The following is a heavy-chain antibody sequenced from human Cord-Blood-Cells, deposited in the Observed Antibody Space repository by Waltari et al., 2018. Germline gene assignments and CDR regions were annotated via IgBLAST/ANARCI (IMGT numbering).Heavy chain of an antibody. Sequence: EVQLVESGGGLVQPGGSLRLSCAASGFPFSSYEMNWVRQAPGKGLEWVSYISSGGSTIYYADSVKGRFTISRDNAKNSLYLQMNSLRAEDTAVYYCARVAYDFWSGYYDAFDIWGQGTMVTVSS. D-gene: IGHD3-3*01. CDR1: GFPFSSYE. CDR3: ARVAYDFWSGYYDAFDI. J-gene: IGHJ3*02. V-gene: IGHV3-48*03. CDR2: ISSGGSTI.